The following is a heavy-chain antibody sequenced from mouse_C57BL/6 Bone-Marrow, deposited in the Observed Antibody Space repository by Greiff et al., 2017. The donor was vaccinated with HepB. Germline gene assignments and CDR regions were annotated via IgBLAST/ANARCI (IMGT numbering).Heavy chain of an antibody. CDR2: IDPSDSYT. J-gene: IGHJ1*03. V-gene: IGHV1-69*01. D-gene: IGHD1-1*01. CDR3: ARYYYGSSDSWYFDV. Sequence: QVQLKQPGAELVMPGASVKLSCKASGYTFTSYWMHWVKQRPGQGLEWIGEIDPSDSYTNYNQKFKGKSTLTVDKSSSTAYMQLSSLTSEDSAVYYCARYYYGSSDSWYFDVWGTGTTVTVSS. CDR1: GYTFTSYW.